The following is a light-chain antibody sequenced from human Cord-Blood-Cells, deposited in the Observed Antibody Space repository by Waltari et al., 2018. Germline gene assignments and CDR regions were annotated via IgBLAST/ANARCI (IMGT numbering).Light chain of an antibody. J-gene: IGKJ4*01. Sequence: DIQLTQSPSSLSASVGDRVTITCQASQDISNYLNWYQQNPGKAPKLLIYYASNLETGVPSRFSGSGSGTDFTFTISSLQPEDIATYYCQQYDNLPTFGGGTKVEIK. CDR3: QQYDNLPT. CDR2: YAS. V-gene: IGKV1-33*01. CDR1: QDISNY.